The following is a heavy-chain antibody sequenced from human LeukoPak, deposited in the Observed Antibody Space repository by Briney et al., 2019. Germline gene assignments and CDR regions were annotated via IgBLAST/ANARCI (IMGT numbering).Heavy chain of an antibody. Sequence: PGGSLRLSCVASGFTVSSNYMSWVRQAPGKGLEWVSVIYSGGSTYYADSVKGRFTISRDNSKNTLYLQMNSLRAEDTAVYYCAKVRFGESGDYWGQGTLVTVSS. CDR3: AKVRFGESGDY. CDR1: GFTVSSNY. D-gene: IGHD3-10*01. V-gene: IGHV3-66*01. CDR2: IYSGGST. J-gene: IGHJ4*02.